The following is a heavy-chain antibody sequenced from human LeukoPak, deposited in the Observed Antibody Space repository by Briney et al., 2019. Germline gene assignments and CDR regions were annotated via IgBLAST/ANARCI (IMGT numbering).Heavy chain of an antibody. CDR2: IYYSGGT. V-gene: IGHV4-59*01. Sequence: SETLSLTCTVSGDPINNYSWGWFRQSPGKGLEYIGYIYYSGGTDYNASLKSRVTMSVDTSKNQFSLKMTSVTAADTAVYYCARGLSIRDWYRGVGWFDPWGQGTLVTVSS. J-gene: IGHJ5*02. CDR3: ARGLSIRDWYRGVGWFDP. CDR1: GDPINNYS. D-gene: IGHD3-10*01.